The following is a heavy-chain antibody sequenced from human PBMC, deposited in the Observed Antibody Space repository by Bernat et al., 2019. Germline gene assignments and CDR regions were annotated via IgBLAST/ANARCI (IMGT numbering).Heavy chain of an antibody. CDR3: ARRNELNWFDP. CDR2: ISGSGGST. J-gene: IGHJ5*02. Sequence: EVQLLESGGGSEQPGGSLSLSCAASGFTFSSYAMSWVRQAPGKGLEWVSVISGSGGSTYYGDSVKGRFTISRDNYKNTLYLQMISLRAEDTAVYYCARRNELNWFDPWGQGTLVTVSS. CDR1: GFTFSSYA. D-gene: IGHD1-1*01. V-gene: IGHV3-23*01.